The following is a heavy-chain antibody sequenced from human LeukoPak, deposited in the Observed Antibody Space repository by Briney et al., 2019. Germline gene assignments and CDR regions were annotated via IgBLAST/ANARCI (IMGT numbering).Heavy chain of an antibody. V-gene: IGHV4-30-4*01. CDR3: ARPYYYDSRIDP. Sequence: SETLSLTCAVSGGSISSGDYYWSWIRQPPGKGLEWIAYMYYSGSTYYNPSLKGRVTMSADTSKNQLSLKLSSVTAADTAVYYCARPYYYDSRIDPWGQGILVTVSS. J-gene: IGHJ5*02. CDR1: GGSISSGDYY. CDR2: MYYSGST. D-gene: IGHD3-22*01.